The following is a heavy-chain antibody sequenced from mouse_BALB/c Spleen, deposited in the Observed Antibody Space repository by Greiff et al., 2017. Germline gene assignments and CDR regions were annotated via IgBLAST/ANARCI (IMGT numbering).Heavy chain of an antibody. CDR1: GFTFSSFG. J-gene: IGHJ2*01. V-gene: IGHV5-17*02. Sequence: EVKLVESGGGLVQPGGSRKLSCAASGFTFSSFGMHWVRQAPEKGLEWVAYISSGSSTIYYADTVKGRFTISRDNPKNTLFLQLTSLRSEDTAMYYCARWGAGSYFDYWGQGTTLTVSS. D-gene: IGHD3-3*01. CDR3: ARWGAGSYFDY. CDR2: ISSGSSTI.